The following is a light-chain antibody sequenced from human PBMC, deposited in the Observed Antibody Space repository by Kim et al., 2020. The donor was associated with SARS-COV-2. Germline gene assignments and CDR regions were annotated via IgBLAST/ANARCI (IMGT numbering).Light chain of an antibody. CDR3: QQAHSFPIT. CDR1: PTINTW. V-gene: IGKV1-12*01. Sequence: DIQMTQSPSSVSASVGDSVTITCRATPTINTWLAWYQVKPGKAPKLLIYATSTLSSGVPSRFSGSGSGTDFTLTITSLQPEDFATYFCQQAHSFPITFGQGTRLEIK. J-gene: IGKJ5*01. CDR2: ATS.